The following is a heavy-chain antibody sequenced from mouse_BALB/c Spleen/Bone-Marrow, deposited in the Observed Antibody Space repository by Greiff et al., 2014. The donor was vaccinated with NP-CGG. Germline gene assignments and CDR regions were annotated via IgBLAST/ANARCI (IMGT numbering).Heavy chain of an antibody. D-gene: IGHD2-4*01. Sequence: QVQLQQSGAELAKPGASVKMSCKASGYTFTSYWMHWIKQRPGQGLEWIGYINPSTGYTEYNQTFKGKATLTAVKSSTTAYMQLSSLTSEDSAVYYCARDDYEAFAYWGQGTLVTVSA. CDR2: INPSTGYT. CDR3: ARDDYEAFAY. J-gene: IGHJ3*01. V-gene: IGHV1-7*01. CDR1: GYTFTSYW.